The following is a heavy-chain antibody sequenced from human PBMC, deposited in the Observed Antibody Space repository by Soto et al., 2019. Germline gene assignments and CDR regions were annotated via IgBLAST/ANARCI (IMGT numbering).Heavy chain of an antibody. CDR3: AADLGY. J-gene: IGHJ4*02. V-gene: IGHV3-74*01. Sequence: EVQLVESGGGLVQPGGSLRLSCVASGFTLSSYWMHWVRQAPGKGLVWVSRIQRDGSITSYAESVKGRFTISRDNAKNTLYLQMNNLSAEDTAVYYCAADLGYWGQGTVVTVSS. CDR2: IQRDGSIT. D-gene: IGHD3-16*01. CDR1: GFTLSSYW.